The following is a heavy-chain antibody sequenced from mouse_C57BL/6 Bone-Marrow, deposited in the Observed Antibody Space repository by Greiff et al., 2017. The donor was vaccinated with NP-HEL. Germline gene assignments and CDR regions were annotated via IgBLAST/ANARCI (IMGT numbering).Heavy chain of an antibody. J-gene: IGHJ1*03. CDR1: GFSLTSYG. Sequence: VMLVESGPGLVQPSQSLSITCTVSGFSLTSYGVHWVRQSPGKGLEWLGVIWSGGSTDYNAAFISILSISKDNSKSQVFFKMNSLQADDTAIYYCARKRANWDGGKNWYFDVWGTGTTVTVSS. CDR3: ARKRANWDGGKNWYFDV. D-gene: IGHD4-1*01. CDR2: IWSGGST. V-gene: IGHV2-2*01.